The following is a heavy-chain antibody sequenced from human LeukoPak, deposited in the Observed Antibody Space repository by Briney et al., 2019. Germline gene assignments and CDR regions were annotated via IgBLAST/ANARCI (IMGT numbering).Heavy chain of an antibody. Sequence: PSETLSLTCTVSGDSISSYYWSWIRQPAGKGLEWIGRIYTSGSTNYNPSLKSRVTISVDTSKNQFSLNLNSVTAADTAVYYCARDPPYYYDSSAVGGYWGQGTLVTVPS. CDR1: GDSISSYY. CDR2: IYTSGST. V-gene: IGHV4-4*07. D-gene: IGHD3-22*01. J-gene: IGHJ4*02. CDR3: ARDPPYYYDSSAVGGY.